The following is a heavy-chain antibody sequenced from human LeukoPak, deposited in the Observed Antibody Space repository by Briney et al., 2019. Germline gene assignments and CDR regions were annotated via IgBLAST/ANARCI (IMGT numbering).Heavy chain of an antibody. CDR2: INTDGGST. D-gene: IGHD2-15*01. CDR1: GXTFSSYW. Sequence: GGSLRLSCAASGXTFSSYWVHWVRQAPGKGLVWVSRINTDGGSTTYAGSVKGRFTISRDNAKNTLYLQMNSLRAEDTAVYYCARALVAPYYFDYWGQGALVTVSS. J-gene: IGHJ4*02. V-gene: IGHV3-74*01. CDR3: ARALVAPYYFDY.